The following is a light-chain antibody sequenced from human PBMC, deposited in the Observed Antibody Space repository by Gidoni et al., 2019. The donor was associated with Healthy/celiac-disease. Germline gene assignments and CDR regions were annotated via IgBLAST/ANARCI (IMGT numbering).Light chain of an antibody. CDR2: GAS. CDR3: QQYNNWPPLT. Sequence: EIVMTQSPATLSVSPGESATLSCSASQRVSSNLAWYQQKPGQDPRLLIYGASTRATGIPARFSGSGSGTEFTLTISSLQSEDVAVYYCQQYNNWPPLTFGGGTKVEIK. J-gene: IGKJ4*01. V-gene: IGKV3-15*01. CDR1: QRVSSN.